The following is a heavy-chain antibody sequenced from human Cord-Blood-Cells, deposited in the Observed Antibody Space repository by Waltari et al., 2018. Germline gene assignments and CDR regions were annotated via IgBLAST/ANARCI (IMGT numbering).Heavy chain of an antibody. CDR2: TYYRSKWYN. J-gene: IGHJ2*01. Sequence: QVQLQQSGPGLVKPSQTLSLTCAISGDSVSSNSAAWNWIRQSPSRGLEWLGRTYYRSKWYNDDAVSVKSRITINPDTAKNQFSLQLNSVTPEDTAVYYCARIIVVVPAAIGYFDLWGRGTLVTVSS. D-gene: IGHD2-2*01. CDR3: ARIIVVVPAAIGYFDL. V-gene: IGHV6-1*01. CDR1: GDSVSSNSAA.